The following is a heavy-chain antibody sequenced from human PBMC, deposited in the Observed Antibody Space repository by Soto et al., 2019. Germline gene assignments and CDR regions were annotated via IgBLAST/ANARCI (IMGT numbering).Heavy chain of an antibody. CDR2: INHSGST. J-gene: IGHJ6*02. Sequence: PSETLSLTCAVYGGSFSGYYWSWIRQPPGKGLEWIGEINHSGSTNYNPSLKSRVTISVDTSKNQFSLKLSSVTAADTAVYYCARAAIRGSGYYYAFNYYYGMDVWGQGTTVTVSS. V-gene: IGHV4-34*01. CDR1: GGSFSGYY. CDR3: ARAAIRGSGYYYAFNYYYGMDV. D-gene: IGHD3-22*01.